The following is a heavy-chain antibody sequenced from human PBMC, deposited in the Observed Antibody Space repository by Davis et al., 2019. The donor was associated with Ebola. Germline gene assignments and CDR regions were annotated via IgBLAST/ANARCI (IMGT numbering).Heavy chain of an antibody. D-gene: IGHD2-2*01. Sequence: SVKVSCKTSVYSFTTYFIHWVRQAPGQGLEWMGWINPNSGGTNYAQKFQGRVTMTRDTSISTAYMELSSLRSEDTAVYYCARTVSSTNNWFDPWGQGTLVTVSS. CDR3: ARTVSSTNNWFDP. CDR2: INPNSGGT. CDR1: VYSFTTYF. J-gene: IGHJ5*02. V-gene: IGHV1-2*02.